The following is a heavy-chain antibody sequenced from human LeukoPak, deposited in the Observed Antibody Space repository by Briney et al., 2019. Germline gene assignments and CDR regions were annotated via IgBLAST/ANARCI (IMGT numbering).Heavy chain of an antibody. CDR3: ARRSSAWYALDI. CDR2: ISAGGSIT. D-gene: IGHD2-15*01. CDR1: GFMFSSHE. J-gene: IGHJ3*02. Sequence: GGSLRLSCEASGFMFSSHEVNWVRQPPGRGLEWISYISAGGSITYYADSVKGRFTISRDNAKSSLYLQMINLRVEDTALYYCARRSSAWYALDIWGQGTMLSVSP. V-gene: IGHV3-48*03.